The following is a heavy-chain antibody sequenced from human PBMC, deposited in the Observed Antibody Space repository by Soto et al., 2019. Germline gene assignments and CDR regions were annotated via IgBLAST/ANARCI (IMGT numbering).Heavy chain of an antibody. Sequence: QLQLQESGSGLVKPSQTLSLTCAVSGGSISSGGSSWTWIRQPPGKGLEWIGYIYHSGSTYHNPSLKSRVTISVDRSKNQFSPKLTSVTAADTAVYYCARGAVVNFDSWGQGTLVTVSS. J-gene: IGHJ4*02. CDR1: GGSISSGGSS. CDR3: ARGAVVNFDS. V-gene: IGHV4-30-2*01. D-gene: IGHD3-22*01. CDR2: IYHSGST.